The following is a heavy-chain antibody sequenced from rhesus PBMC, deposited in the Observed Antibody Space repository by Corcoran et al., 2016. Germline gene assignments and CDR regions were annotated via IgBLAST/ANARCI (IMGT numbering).Heavy chain of an antibody. CDR3: ARTKTGYSGSFHFDY. Sequence: QLQLQESGPGLVKPSETLSVTCAVSGGSISSSYWSGNRQAQGKGLEWIGYTYGSGSSTNYNPSLKSLVTLAVDTSTNQLSLKLSSVTAADAAVYYFARTKTGYSGSFHFDYWGQGVLVTVSS. V-gene: IGHV4-169*01. CDR2: TYGSGSST. D-gene: IGHD6-25*01. J-gene: IGHJ4*01. CDR1: GGSISSSY.